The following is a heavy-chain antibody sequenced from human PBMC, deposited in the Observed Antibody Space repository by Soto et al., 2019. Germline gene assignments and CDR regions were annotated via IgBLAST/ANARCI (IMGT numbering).Heavy chain of an antibody. J-gene: IGHJ4*02. CDR1: GFPFSSYN. V-gene: IGHV3-48*01. CDR3: ARDKGSSSWNSFDY. D-gene: IGHD2-2*01. CDR2: ITDSSNTI. Sequence: GGSLRLSCSASGFPFSSYNMNWVRQAPGKGLEWISYITDSSNTINYADSVKGRFTTSRDNAENSLFLQMNGLRAEDTAVYYCARDKGSSSWNSFDYWGPGTLVTVSS.